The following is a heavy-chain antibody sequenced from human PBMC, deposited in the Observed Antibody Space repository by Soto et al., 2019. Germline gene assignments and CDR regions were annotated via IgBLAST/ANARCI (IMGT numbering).Heavy chain of an antibody. CDR1: GYTLTELS. Sequence: GASVKVSCKVSGYTLTELSMHWVRQAPGKGLEWMGGFDPEDGETIYAQKFQGRVTMTEDTSTDTAYMELSSLRSEDTAVYYCATGYSSSPNYYYYYYMDVWGKGTTVTVSS. J-gene: IGHJ6*03. CDR2: FDPEDGET. V-gene: IGHV1-24*01. D-gene: IGHD6-6*01. CDR3: ATGYSSSPNYYYYYYMDV.